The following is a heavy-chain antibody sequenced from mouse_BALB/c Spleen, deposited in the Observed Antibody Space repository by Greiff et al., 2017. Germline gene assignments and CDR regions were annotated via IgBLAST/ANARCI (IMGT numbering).Heavy chain of an antibody. CDR1: GFTFSSFG. Sequence: EVKLVESGGGLVQPGGSRKLSCAASGFTFSSFGMHWVRQAPEKGLEWVAYISSGSSTIYYADTVKGQFTISRDNPKNTLFLQMTSLRSEDTAMYYCARGDYDDYYAMDYWGQGTSVTVSS. D-gene: IGHD2-4*01. CDR3: ARGDYDDYYAMDY. CDR2: ISSGSSTI. J-gene: IGHJ4*01. V-gene: IGHV5-17*02.